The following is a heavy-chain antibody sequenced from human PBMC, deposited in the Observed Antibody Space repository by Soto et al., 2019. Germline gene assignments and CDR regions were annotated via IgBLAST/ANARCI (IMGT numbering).Heavy chain of an antibody. Sequence: QVQLVESVGGVVQPGRSLRLSCAASGFSFSRYGMYWVRQAPGKGLEWVAVISYDANKKYYADSVKGRFTISRDNSKNTLYLQVNSLRTEDTAVYYCAKGNGLVGATSFHFYYGTDVWGQGSTVTVSS. V-gene: IGHV3-30*18. CDR3: AKGNGLVGATSFHFYYGTDV. D-gene: IGHD1-26*01. J-gene: IGHJ6*02. CDR1: GFSFSRYG. CDR2: ISYDANKK.